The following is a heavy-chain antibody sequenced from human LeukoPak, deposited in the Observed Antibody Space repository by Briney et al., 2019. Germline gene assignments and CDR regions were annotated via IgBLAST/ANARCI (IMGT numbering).Heavy chain of an antibody. CDR3: ARALAPSSTSGFDP. CDR2: ISSSGSTI. J-gene: IGHJ5*02. D-gene: IGHD6-6*01. CDR1: GFTFSDYY. V-gene: IGHV3-11*01. Sequence: AGGSLRLSCAASGFTFSDYYMSWIRQAPGKGLEWVSYISSSGSTIYYADSVKGRFTIPRDNAKNSLYLQMNSLRAEDTAVYYCARALAPSSTSGFDPWGQGTLVTVSS.